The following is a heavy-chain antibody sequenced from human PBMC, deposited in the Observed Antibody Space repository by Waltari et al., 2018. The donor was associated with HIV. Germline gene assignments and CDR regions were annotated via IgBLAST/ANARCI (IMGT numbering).Heavy chain of an antibody. V-gene: IGHV4-59*01. CDR2: TYDSGST. Sequence: QVQLQESGPGLVKPSETLSLTCTVSGGSIISYHWTWIRPPPGKGLEWIGYTYDSGSTNYNPSLKSRVTISVDTSKNQFSLKLSSVTAADTAVYYCARDRDFWSGHYYYYGMDVWGQGTTVTVSS. J-gene: IGHJ6*02. CDR3: ARDRDFWSGHYYYYGMDV. CDR1: GGSIISYH. D-gene: IGHD3-3*01.